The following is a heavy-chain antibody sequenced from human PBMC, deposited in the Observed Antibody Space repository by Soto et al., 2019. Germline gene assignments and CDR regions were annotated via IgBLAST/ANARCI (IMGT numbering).Heavy chain of an antibody. CDR2: ISSRSSHI. Sequence: DVQLVESGGGLVKPGGSLRLTCAASGFTFSDYSMNWVRQAPGKGLQWVSSISSRSSHIYYAESVKGRFTISRDNANTALFLEMSSLRAEDTAVYYCASQIGVSSPYFQHWGQGTLVTVCS. J-gene: IGHJ1*01. V-gene: IGHV3-21*01. CDR1: GFTFSDYS. D-gene: IGHD3-22*01. CDR3: ASQIGVSSPYFQH.